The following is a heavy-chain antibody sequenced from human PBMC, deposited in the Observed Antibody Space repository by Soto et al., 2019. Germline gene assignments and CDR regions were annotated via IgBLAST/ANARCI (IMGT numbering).Heavy chain of an antibody. V-gene: IGHV3-15*01. D-gene: IGHD3-3*01. CDR3: TTGVTIFGVVPTYYFDY. Sequence: GGSLRLSCAASGFTFSNAWMSWVRQAPGKGLEWVGRIKSKTDGGTTDYAAPVKGRFTILRDDSKNTLYLQMNSLKTEDTAVYYCTTGVTIFGVVPTYYFDYWGQGTLVTVSS. CDR2: IKSKTDGGTT. CDR1: GFTFSNAW. J-gene: IGHJ4*02.